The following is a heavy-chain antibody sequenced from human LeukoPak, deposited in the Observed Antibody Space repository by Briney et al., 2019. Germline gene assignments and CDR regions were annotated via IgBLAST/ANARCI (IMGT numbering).Heavy chain of an antibody. D-gene: IGHD2-2*01. V-gene: IGHV3-30*02. CDR3: AKEGGLREYCSSTSCYEGLRAFDI. J-gene: IGHJ3*02. Sequence: PGGSLRLSCAASGFTFSSYGMHWVRQAPGKGLEWVAFIRYDGSNKYYADSVKGRFTISRDNSKNTLYLQMNSLRAEDTAVYYCAKEGGLREYCSSTSCYEGLRAFDIWGQGTMVTVSS. CDR1: GFTFSSYG. CDR2: IRYDGSNK.